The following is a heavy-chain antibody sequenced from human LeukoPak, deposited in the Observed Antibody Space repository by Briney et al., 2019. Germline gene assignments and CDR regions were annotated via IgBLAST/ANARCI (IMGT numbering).Heavy chain of an antibody. V-gene: IGHV4-4*02. CDR2: IYHTGST. CDR1: GGSISTTNW. J-gene: IGHJ5*02. D-gene: IGHD2-2*01. CDR3: ARVRTSTNVNWFDP. Sequence: SGTLSLTCAVSGGSISTTNWWNWVRQPPGKGLEWIGEIYHTGSTNYNPSLKSRVTISVDKSKNQFSLKLSSVTAADTAVYYCARVRTSTNVNWFDPWGQGTLVTVSS.